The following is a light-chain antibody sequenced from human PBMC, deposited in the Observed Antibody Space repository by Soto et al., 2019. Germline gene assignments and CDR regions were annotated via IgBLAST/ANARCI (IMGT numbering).Light chain of an antibody. V-gene: IGLV2-14*01. Sequence: QSVLTQPASVSGSPGQSITISCTGTSSDVGDYSYVSWYQQNPGKAPKLMIYEVSNRPSGVSNRFSGSKSGNTASLTISGLQAEDEADYYCISYTSTSSLYVFGTGTKVTVL. CDR3: ISYTSTSSLYV. CDR2: EVS. J-gene: IGLJ1*01. CDR1: SSDVGDYSY.